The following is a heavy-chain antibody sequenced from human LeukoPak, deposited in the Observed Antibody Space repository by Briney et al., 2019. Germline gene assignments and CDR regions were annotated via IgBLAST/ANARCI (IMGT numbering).Heavy chain of an antibody. J-gene: IGHJ4*02. CDR3: ARDLPAEGYYDSSGPFDY. CDR2: INPNSGGT. CDR1: GYTFTGYY. Sequence: ASVKVSCKASGYTFTGYYMHWVRQAPGQGLEWMGRINPNSGGTNYAQKFQGRVTMTRDTSISTAYMELSSLRSEDTAVYYCARDLPAEGYYDSSGPFDYWGQGTLVTVSS. D-gene: IGHD3-22*01. V-gene: IGHV1-2*06.